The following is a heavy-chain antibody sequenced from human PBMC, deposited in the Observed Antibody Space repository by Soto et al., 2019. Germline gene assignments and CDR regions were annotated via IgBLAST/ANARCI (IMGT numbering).Heavy chain of an antibody. Sequence: SETLSLTCTVSAGSISSGGYYWSWIRQHPGKGLEWIGYIYYSGSTYYNPSLKSRVTISVDTSKNQFSLKLSSVTAADTAVYYCARDRGGYPGPFDYWGQGTLVTVSS. CDR2: IYYSGST. CDR3: ARDRGGYPGPFDY. J-gene: IGHJ4*02. D-gene: IGHD3-10*01. V-gene: IGHV4-31*03. CDR1: AGSISSGGYY.